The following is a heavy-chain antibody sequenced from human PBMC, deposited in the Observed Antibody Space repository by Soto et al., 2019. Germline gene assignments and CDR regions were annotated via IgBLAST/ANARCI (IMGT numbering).Heavy chain of an antibody. V-gene: IGHV4-31*03. CDR2: IYYSGST. Sequence: PSETLSLTCTVSGGSISSGGYYWSWIRQRPGKGLEWIGYIYYSGSTYYNPSLKSRVTISVDTSKNQFSLKLSSVTAADTAVYYCARGGVVVAATGWFDPWGQGTLVTVSS. D-gene: IGHD2-15*01. CDR3: ARGGVVVAATGWFDP. J-gene: IGHJ5*02. CDR1: GGSISSGGYY.